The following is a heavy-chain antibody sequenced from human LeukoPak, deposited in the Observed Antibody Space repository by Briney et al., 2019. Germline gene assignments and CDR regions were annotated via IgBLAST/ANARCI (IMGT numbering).Heavy chain of an antibody. D-gene: IGHD4-11*01. CDR1: GYTFTSYV. CDR3: ARKHDYPYYYCGMDV. CDR2: ISAYNGNT. V-gene: IGHV1-18*01. Sequence: ASVKVSCKASGYTFTSYVISWVRQAPGQGLEWMGWISAYNGNTNYAQKLQGRVTMTTDTSTSTAYMELRSLRSDDTAVYYCARKHDYPYYYCGMDVWGQGTTVTVSS. J-gene: IGHJ6*02.